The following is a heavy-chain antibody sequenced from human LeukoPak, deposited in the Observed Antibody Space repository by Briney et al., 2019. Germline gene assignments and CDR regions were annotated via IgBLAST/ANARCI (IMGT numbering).Heavy chain of an antibody. V-gene: IGHV1-2*02. J-gene: IGHJ4*02. CDR2: INPNSGGT. Sequence: ASVKVSCKASGYTFTGYYMHWVRQAPGQGLERMGWINPNSGGTNYAQKFQGRVTMTRDTSISTAYMELSRLRSDDTAVYYCARRDQSFLYSYGYWHSHFDYWGQGTLVTVSS. CDR3: ARRDQSFLYSYGYWHSHFDY. CDR1: GYTFTGYY. D-gene: IGHD5-18*01.